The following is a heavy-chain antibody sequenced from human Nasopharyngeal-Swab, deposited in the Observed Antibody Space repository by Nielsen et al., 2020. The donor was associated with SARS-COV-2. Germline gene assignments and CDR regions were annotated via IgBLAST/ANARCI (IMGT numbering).Heavy chain of an antibody. D-gene: IGHD2-8*01. CDR1: GFSITYRF. CDR3: ASGQCINGVCNPTDGLDV. J-gene: IGHJ6*02. Sequence: SVTVSCKASGFSITYRFLHWMRQAPGQALEGMGWITPFNGNAKYAQKFQGRVSITRDGSRTTASLELSSLRPDDTAMYFCASGQCINGVCNPTDGLDVWGQGTSVTVS. CDR2: ITPFNGNA. V-gene: IGHV1-45*02.